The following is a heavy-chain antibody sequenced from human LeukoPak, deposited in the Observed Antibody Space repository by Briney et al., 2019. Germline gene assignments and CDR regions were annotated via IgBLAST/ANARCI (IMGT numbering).Heavy chain of an antibody. V-gene: IGHV1-69*13. D-gene: IGHD3-22*01. CDR1: GGTFSSYA. Sequence: SVKVSCKASGGTFSSYAFSWVRQAPGQGLEWMGGIIPIVGTTNYAQMFQGRVTITADESTSTAYMELSSLRSEDAAVYYCARGGYYYDSSGYSHLPDYWGQGTLVTVSS. CDR3: ARGGYYYDSSGYSHLPDY. J-gene: IGHJ4*02. CDR2: IIPIVGTT.